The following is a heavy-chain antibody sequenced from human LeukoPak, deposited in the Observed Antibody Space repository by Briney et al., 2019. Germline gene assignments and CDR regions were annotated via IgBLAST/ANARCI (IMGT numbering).Heavy chain of an antibody. CDR1: GFTFSSYA. D-gene: IGHD3-10*01. CDR3: ARDRGGGAILYYFDY. J-gene: IGHJ4*02. V-gene: IGHV3-21*01. CDR2: ISSSSSYI. Sequence: GGSLRLSCAASGFTFSSYAMSWVRQAPGKGLEWVSSISSSSSYIYYADSVKGRFTISRDNAKNSLYLQMNSLRAEDTAVYYCARDRGGGAILYYFDYWGQGTLVTVSS.